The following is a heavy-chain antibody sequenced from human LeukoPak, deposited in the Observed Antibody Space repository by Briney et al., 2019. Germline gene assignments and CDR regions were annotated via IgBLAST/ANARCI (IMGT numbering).Heavy chain of an antibody. Sequence: GGSLRLSCAASGFTFSGSAMHWVRQASGKGLEWVGRIRSKANSYATAYAASVKGRFTISRDDSKNTAYLQMNSLKTEDTAVYYCTSGSHDYGGIGGTRIDPWGQGTLVTVSS. CDR1: GFTFSGSA. CDR2: IRSKANSYAT. D-gene: IGHD4-23*01. CDR3: TSGSHDYGGIGGTRIDP. J-gene: IGHJ5*02. V-gene: IGHV3-73*01.